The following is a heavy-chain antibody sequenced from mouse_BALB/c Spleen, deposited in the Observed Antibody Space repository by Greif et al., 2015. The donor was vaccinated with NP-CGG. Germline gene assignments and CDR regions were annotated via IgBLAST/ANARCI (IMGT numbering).Heavy chain of an antibody. CDR3: AREEIYYYGSSLAY. CDR1: GFTFSSFG. V-gene: IGHV5-17*02. Sequence: EVMLVESGGGLVQPGGSRKLSCAASGFTFSSFGMHWVRQAPEKGLEWVAYISSGSSTIYYADTVEGRFTISRDNPKNTLFLQMTSLRSEDTAMYYCAREEIYYYGSSLAYWGQGTLVTVSA. J-gene: IGHJ3*01. D-gene: IGHD1-1*01. CDR2: ISSGSSTI.